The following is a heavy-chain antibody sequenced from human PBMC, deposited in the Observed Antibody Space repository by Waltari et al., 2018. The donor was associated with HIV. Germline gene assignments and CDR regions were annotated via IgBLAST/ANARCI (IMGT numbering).Heavy chain of an antibody. V-gene: IGHV4-39*01. CDR2: IYYSGST. CDR1: RCPISRSCFF. CDR3: ARCPMVYAIADFDY. D-gene: IGHD2-8*01. Sequence: LQLPESGPGLVKPSGTLSPPCTVSRCPISRSCFFWGWIRQPPGKGLEWIGSIYYSGSTYYNPSLKSRVTISVDTSKNQFSLKLSSVTAADTAVYYCARCPMVYAIADFDYWGQGTLVTVSS. J-gene: IGHJ4*02.